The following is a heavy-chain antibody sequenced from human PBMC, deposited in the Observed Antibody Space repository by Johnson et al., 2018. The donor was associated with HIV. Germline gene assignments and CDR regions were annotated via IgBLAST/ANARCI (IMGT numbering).Heavy chain of an antibody. CDR2: LFSNE. D-gene: IGHD6-6*01. CDR3: ARDRAPVYSSSSTPFDAFDF. CDR1: GFAVSGYY. J-gene: IGHJ3*01. V-gene: IGHV3-66*02. Sequence: VQLVESGGGLVRPGGSLRLSCVASGFAVSGYYMSWVRQAPGKGLEWVSVLFSNEYYADSVKGRFTISRDNSKNTLYLQINSLRAEDTAVYYCARDRAPVYSSSSTPFDAFDFWGQGTMVTVSS.